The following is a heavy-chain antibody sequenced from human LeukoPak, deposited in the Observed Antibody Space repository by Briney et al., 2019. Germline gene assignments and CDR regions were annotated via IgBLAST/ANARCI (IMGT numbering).Heavy chain of an antibody. V-gene: IGHV3-23*01. D-gene: IGHD5/OR15-5a*01. CDR2: ITGSAGGT. CDR3: AKGSSSVWPIYFDY. CDR1: GFTFSSYA. Sequence: GGSLRLTCAASGFTFSSYAMGWVRQAPGKGLEWVSAITGSAGGTYYADSVKGRSAISRDNSKNTLYLVMNSLRAEDTAVYYCAKGSSSVWPIYFDYWG. J-gene: IGHJ4*01.